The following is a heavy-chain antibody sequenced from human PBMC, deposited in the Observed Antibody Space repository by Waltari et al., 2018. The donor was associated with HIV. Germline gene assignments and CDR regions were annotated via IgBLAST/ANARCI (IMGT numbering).Heavy chain of an antibody. J-gene: IGHJ6*02. CDR1: GFIFGDHI. V-gene: IGHV3-49*04. Sequence: EVQLVESGGGLVQPGRSLRLSCVGSGFIFGDHILTWVRQAPGPGLEWVGLIRTTASGETTEYTASVKGRFTISRDDSSGIAYLQMNSLRSEDTGIYYCTRDRAPTEVLTSTRDYYGMDVWGQGTAVTVSS. CDR2: IRTTASGETT. D-gene: IGHD7-27*01. CDR3: TRDRAPTEVLTSTRDYYGMDV.